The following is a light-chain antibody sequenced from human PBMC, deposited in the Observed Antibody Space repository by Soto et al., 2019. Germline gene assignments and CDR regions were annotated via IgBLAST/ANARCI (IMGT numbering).Light chain of an antibody. Sequence: EIVMTQSPATLSVSPGERATLSCRASQSVSSNLAWYQQKPGQAPRLLIYVASTSPTAIPARFSGSGSGTEFTLTISSLQSEDFAVYYGQQYNNWPYTFGHGNKLEIK. CDR2: VAS. J-gene: IGKJ2*01. CDR1: QSVSSN. CDR3: QQYNNWPYT. V-gene: IGKV3-15*01.